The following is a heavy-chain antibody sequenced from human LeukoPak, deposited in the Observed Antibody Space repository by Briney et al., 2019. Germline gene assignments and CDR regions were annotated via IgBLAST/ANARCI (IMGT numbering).Heavy chain of an antibody. CDR2: IYTSGST. CDR1: GDSISSGSYY. J-gene: IGHJ4*02. Sequence: SQTLSLTCTVSGDSISSGSYYWSWIRQPAGKGLEWIGRIYTSGSTNYNPSLKSRVTMSVDTSKNQFSLQLSSVTAADTAVYYCRGVRFGELFDYWGQGTLVTVSS. V-gene: IGHV4-61*02. CDR3: RGVRFGELFDY. D-gene: IGHD3-10*01.